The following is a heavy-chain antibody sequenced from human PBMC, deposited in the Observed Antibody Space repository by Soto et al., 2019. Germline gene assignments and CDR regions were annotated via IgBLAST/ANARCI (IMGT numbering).Heavy chain of an antibody. D-gene: IGHD4-4*01. V-gene: IGHV5-10-1*01. Sequence: GESLKISCKGSGYSFTSYWTSWVRQMPGKGLEWMGRIDPSDSYTNYSPSFQGHVTISADKSISTAYLQWSSLKASDTAMYYCARLVTTEDYYYYYGMDVWGQGTTVTVSS. J-gene: IGHJ6*02. CDR1: GYSFTSYW. CDR3: ARLVTTEDYYYYYGMDV. CDR2: IDPSDSYT.